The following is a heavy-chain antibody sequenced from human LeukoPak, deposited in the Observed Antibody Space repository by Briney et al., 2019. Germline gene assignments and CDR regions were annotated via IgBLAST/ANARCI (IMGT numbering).Heavy chain of an antibody. D-gene: IGHD3-10*01. J-gene: IGHJ4*02. CDR2: INPNSGGT. V-gene: IGHV1-2*02. CDR1: GYTFTGYY. CDR3: ARDKDNGCGD. Sequence: ASVKVSCKASGYTFTGYYMHWVRQAPGQGLEWMGWINPNSGGTNYAQKFQGRVSMTRDTSMNTAYMDLSTLRSDDTAVYYCARDKDNGCGDWGQGTLVTVSS.